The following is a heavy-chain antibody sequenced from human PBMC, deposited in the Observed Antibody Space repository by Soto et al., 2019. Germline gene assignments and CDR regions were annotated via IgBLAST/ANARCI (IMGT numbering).Heavy chain of an antibody. CDR2: IDPSDSYT. D-gene: IGHD6-19*01. CDR3: ALYSSGYTFQNNHDAFDI. Sequence: EVQLVQSGAEVKKPGESLRISCKGSGYSFTSYWISWVRQMPGKGLEWMGRIDPSDSYTNYSPPFQGHVTISADKSISTAYLQWSSLKASDTAMYYCALYSSGYTFQNNHDAFDIWGQGTMVTVSS. CDR1: GYSFTSYW. V-gene: IGHV5-10-1*03. J-gene: IGHJ3*02.